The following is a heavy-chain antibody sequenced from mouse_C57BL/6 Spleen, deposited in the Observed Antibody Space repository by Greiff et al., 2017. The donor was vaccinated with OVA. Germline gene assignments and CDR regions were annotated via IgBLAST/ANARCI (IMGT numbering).Heavy chain of an antibody. CDR1: GYSITSGYY. CDR3: AIDQDYDYDEGFAY. J-gene: IGHJ3*01. V-gene: IGHV3-6*01. CDR2: ISYDGSN. D-gene: IGHD2-4*01. Sequence: EVKLEESGPGLVKPSQSLSLTCSVPGYSITSGYYWNWIRQFPGNKLEWMGYISYDGSNNYNPSLKNRISITRDTSKNQFFLKLNSVTTEASATYYCAIDQDYDYDEGFAYWGQGTLVTVSA.